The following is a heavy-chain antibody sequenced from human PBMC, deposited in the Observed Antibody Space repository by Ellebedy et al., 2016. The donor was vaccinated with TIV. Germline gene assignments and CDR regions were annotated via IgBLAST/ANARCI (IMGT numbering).Heavy chain of an antibody. CDR1: GYSFTSYW. J-gene: IGHJ6*02. CDR2: IYPGDSDT. V-gene: IGHV5-51*01. CDR3: ARLAESYYYGMDV. Sequence: ASVKVSCKGSGYSFTSYWIGWVRQMPGKGLEWMGIIYPGDSDTRYSPSFQGQVPISADKSISTAYLQWSSLKASDTAMYYCARLAESYYYGMDVWGQGTTVTVSS.